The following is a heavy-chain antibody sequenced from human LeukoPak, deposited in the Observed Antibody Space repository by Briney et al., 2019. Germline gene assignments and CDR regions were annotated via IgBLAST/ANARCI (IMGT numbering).Heavy chain of an antibody. V-gene: IGHV3-7*01. CDR2: IKKDGSQK. CDR1: GFSFDTYW. CDR3: ASSYDSSGND. Sequence: GGSLSLSCAASGFSFDTYWMSGVRQAPGKGREWVANIKKDGSQKYYVGSVRGRFTISRDNAKSSLYLQMNSLRVEDTAIYYCASSYDSSGNDWGQGTLVTVSS. J-gene: IGHJ4*02. D-gene: IGHD3-22*01.